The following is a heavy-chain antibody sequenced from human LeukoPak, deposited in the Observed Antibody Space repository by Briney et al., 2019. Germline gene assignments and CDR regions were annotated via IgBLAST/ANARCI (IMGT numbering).Heavy chain of an antibody. CDR2: IDPSDSYT. V-gene: IGHV5-10-1*01. CDR1: GYSFTSYW. Sequence: GESLQISSKASGYSFTSYWISWVRQMPGKGLEWMGRIDPSDSYTNYSPSFQGHVTISADKSISTAYLQWSSLKASDSAIYYCARGGGYSFGLGYWGQGSLVTVSS. J-gene: IGHJ4*02. D-gene: IGHD5-18*01. CDR3: ARGGGYSFGLGY.